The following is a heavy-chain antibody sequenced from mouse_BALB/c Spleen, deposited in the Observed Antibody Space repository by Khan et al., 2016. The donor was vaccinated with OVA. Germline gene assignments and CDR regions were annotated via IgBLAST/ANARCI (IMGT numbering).Heavy chain of an antibody. CDR1: GYTFTNYG. CDR3: ARGASYWYFDV. J-gene: IGHJ1*01. V-gene: IGHV9-1*02. Sequence: QIQLVQSGPELKKPGETVKISCKASGYTFTNYGMNWVKQAPGKGLKWMGWINTYTGEPTYTGDFKGRFAFSLETSASTAYLQINNLRNVDRATCGCARGASYWYFDVWGAGTTVTVTS. CDR2: INTYTGEP.